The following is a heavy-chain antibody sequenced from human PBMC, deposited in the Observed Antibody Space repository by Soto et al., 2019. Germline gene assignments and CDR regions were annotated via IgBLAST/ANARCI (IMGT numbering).Heavy chain of an antibody. V-gene: IGHV4-59*01. CDR2: IYYSGST. CDR3: ARSYRRYCSGGSCYSYYYYYMDV. CDR1: GGSISSYY. D-gene: IGHD2-15*01. J-gene: IGHJ6*03. Sequence: QVQLQESGPGLVKPSETLSLTCTVSGGSISSYYWSWIRQPPGKGLEWIGYIYYSGSTNYNPSLMSRVTISVDTSKHQFSLKLSSVTAADTAVYYCARSYRRYCSGGSCYSYYYYYMDVWGKGTTVAVSS.